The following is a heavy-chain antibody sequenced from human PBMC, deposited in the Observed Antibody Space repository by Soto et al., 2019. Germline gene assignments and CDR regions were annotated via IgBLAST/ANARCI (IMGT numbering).Heavy chain of an antibody. V-gene: IGHV3-21*01. Sequence: EVQLVESGGGLVKPGGSLRLSCAASGFTFSSYSMNWVRQAPGKGLEWVSSISSSSSYIYYADSVKGRFTISRDNAKNSLYLQMNSLRAEDTAVYYCAASIAVAGTHYYYYYGMDVWGQGTTVTVSS. CDR3: AASIAVAGTHYYYYYGMDV. J-gene: IGHJ6*02. CDR1: GFTFSSYS. D-gene: IGHD6-19*01. CDR2: ISSSSSYI.